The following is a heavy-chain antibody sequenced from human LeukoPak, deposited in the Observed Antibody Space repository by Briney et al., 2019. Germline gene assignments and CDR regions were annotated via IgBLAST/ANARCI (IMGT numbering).Heavy chain of an antibody. D-gene: IGHD2-15*01. J-gene: IGHJ3*02. CDR1: GGSVSSGSYY. Sequence: PSETLSLTCTVSGGSVSSGSYYWSWIRQPPGKGLEWIGYIYYSGSTYYNPSLKSRVTISVDTSKNQFSLKLSSVTAADTAVYYCARAPGYCSGGSCYDHDAFDIWGQGTMVTVSS. CDR2: IYYSGST. V-gene: IGHV4-30-4*08. CDR3: ARAPGYCSGGSCYDHDAFDI.